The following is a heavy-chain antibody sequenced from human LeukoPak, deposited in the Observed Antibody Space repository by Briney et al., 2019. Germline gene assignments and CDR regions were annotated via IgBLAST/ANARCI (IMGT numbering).Heavy chain of an antibody. CDR3: ARRTGYYDGFDY. D-gene: IGHD3/OR15-3a*01. J-gene: IGHJ4*02. CDR2: IYYTGST. V-gene: IGHV4-59*01. Sequence: PSEALSLTCTVSDGSIGSYYWSCIRQPPGKGLEWIGYIYYTGSTNYNPSLKSRVTISVDTSKNQFSLKLSSVTAADTAVYYCARRTGYYDGFDYWGQGTLVTVSS. CDR1: DGSIGSYY.